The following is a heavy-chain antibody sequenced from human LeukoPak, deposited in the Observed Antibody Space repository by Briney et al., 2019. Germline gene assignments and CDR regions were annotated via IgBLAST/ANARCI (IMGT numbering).Heavy chain of an antibody. D-gene: IGHD3-22*01. V-gene: IGHV3-30*02. Sequence: PGGSLRLSCAASGFTFSSYAMSWVRQAPGKGLEWVAFIRYDGSNKYYADSVKGRFTISRDNSKNTLYLQMNSLRAEDTAVYYCAKGDRSYYDSSGYSYWGQGTLVTVSS. CDR2: IRYDGSNK. J-gene: IGHJ4*02. CDR1: GFTFSSYA. CDR3: AKGDRSYYDSSGYSY.